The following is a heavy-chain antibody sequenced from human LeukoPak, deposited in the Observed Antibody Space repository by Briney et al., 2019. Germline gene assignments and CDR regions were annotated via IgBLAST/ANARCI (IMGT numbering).Heavy chain of an antibody. CDR1: GGTFSSYA. Sequence: ASVKVSCKASGGTFSSYAISWVRQAPGQGLEWMGGIIPIFGTANYAQKFRGRVTITTDESTSTAYMELSSLRSEDTAVYYCARDRDYYDSSGIPEYYFDYWGQGTLVTVSS. J-gene: IGHJ4*02. V-gene: IGHV1-69*05. CDR3: ARDRDYYDSSGIPEYYFDY. D-gene: IGHD3-22*01. CDR2: IIPIFGTA.